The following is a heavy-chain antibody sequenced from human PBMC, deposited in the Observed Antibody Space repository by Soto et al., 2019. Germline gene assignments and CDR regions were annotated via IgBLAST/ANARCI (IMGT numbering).Heavy chain of an antibody. D-gene: IGHD4-17*01. CDR3: AVTTNDWFEP. J-gene: IGHJ5*02. V-gene: IGHV4-30-4*01. CDR2: IDYSGST. CDR1: VVSISSGDYY. Sequence: PSETLSLTCTFSVVSISSGDYYCSWIRQPPWKGVEWIGNIDYSGSTYYNPSLKSRVTISVDTSQNQFSLKLSSVTAAHTAVYYRAVTTNDWFEPWGQGTPVTVSS.